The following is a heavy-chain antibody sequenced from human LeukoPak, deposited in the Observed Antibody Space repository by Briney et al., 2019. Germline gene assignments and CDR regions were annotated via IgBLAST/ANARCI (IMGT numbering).Heavy chain of an antibody. Sequence: GGSLRLSCAASGFSFSTYAMSWVRQAPGKGLEWVSGVNGNGGSTSYADSVKCRFTIFRDNSKNAVYLQMNSLRVEDTAVYYCAKSLSGGCDYWGKGTVVTVSS. CDR1: GFSFSTYA. CDR3: AKSLSGGCDY. V-gene: IGHV3-23*01. D-gene: IGHD3-16*02. J-gene: IGHJ4*02. CDR2: VNGNGGST.